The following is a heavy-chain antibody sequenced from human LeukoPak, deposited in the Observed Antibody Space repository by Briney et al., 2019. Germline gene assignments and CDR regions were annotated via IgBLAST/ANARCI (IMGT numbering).Heavy chain of an antibody. V-gene: IGHV3-30*03. CDR3: AREYSSSWLDY. J-gene: IGHJ4*02. CDR1: GFTFSSYG. Sequence: GRSLRLSCAASGFTFSSYGMHWVRQAPGKGLEWVAVISYDGSNKYYADSVKGRFSISRDNSKNTLYLQMNSLRAEDTAVYYCAREYSSSWLDYWGQGTLVTVSS. CDR2: ISYDGSNK. D-gene: IGHD6-13*01.